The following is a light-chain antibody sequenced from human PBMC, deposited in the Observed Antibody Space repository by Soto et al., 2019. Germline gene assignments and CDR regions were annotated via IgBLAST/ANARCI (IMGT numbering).Light chain of an antibody. CDR2: AAS. Sequence: DLQMTQSPSSVSASVGDRVTITCRASQGISSWLAWYQQKPGKAPKLLIYAASSVQSGVPSRFSGGGSGTDFTLTISSLQPEVFATYCRQQGNCFPGFGGGTKLEIK. J-gene: IGKJ4*01. CDR1: QGISSW. CDR3: QQGNCFPG. V-gene: IGKV1-12*01.